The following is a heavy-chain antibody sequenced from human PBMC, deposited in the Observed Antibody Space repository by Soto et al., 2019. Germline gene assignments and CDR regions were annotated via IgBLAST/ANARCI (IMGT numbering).Heavy chain of an antibody. Sequence: GGSLRLSCAASGFTFSSYSMNWVRQAPGKGLEWVSSISSSSSYIYYADSVKGRFTISRDNAKNSLYLQMNSLRAEDTAVYYCARSYDDLWGSYPNEGMDVWGQGTTVTVSS. CDR3: ARSYDDLWGSYPNEGMDV. J-gene: IGHJ6*01. CDR2: ISSSSSYI. D-gene: IGHD3-16*02. V-gene: IGHV3-21*04. CDR1: GFTFSSYS.